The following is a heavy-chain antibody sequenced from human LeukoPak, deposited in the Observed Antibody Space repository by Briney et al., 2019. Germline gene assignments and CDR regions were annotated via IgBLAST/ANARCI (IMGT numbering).Heavy chain of an antibody. J-gene: IGHJ4*02. D-gene: IGHD2-15*01. Sequence: GGSLRLSCAASGFTFSSYWMSWVRQAPGKGLEWVANIKQDGSEKYYVDSVKGRFTISRDNAKNSLYLQMNSLRAEDTAVYYCAREGILVGYCSGGSCLALDYWGQGTLVTVSS. CDR1: GFTFSSYW. CDR3: AREGILVGYCSGGSCLALDY. V-gene: IGHV3-7*01. CDR2: IKQDGSEK.